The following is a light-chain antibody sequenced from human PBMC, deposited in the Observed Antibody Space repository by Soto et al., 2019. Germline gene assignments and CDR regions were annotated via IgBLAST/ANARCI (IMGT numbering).Light chain of an antibody. V-gene: IGKV1-5*01. CDR2: DAS. CDR3: QQYSSEST. CDR1: QSISHY. Sequence: DIPMTQSPSSLSASVGDRVTITCRASQSISHYLAWYQQKPGKAPKLLINDASSLEGGIPSRFSGSGSGTNFPLTISSLQPADFATYYCQQYSSESTFGQGTKLGIK. J-gene: IGKJ2*01.